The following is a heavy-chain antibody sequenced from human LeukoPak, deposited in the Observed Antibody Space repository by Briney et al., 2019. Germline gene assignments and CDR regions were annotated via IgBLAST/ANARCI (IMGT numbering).Heavy chain of an antibody. CDR3: ARGRRRAIAAAGKRNLYCFDY. CDR1: GGSFSGYY. V-gene: IGHV4-34*01. Sequence: SEALSLTCAVYGGSFSGYYWSWIRQPPGKGLEWIGEINHSGSTNYNPSLKSRVTISVDTSKNQFSLKLSSVTAADAAVYYCARGRRRAIAAAGKRNLYCFDYWGQGTLVTVSS. D-gene: IGHD6-13*01. CDR2: INHSGST. J-gene: IGHJ4*02.